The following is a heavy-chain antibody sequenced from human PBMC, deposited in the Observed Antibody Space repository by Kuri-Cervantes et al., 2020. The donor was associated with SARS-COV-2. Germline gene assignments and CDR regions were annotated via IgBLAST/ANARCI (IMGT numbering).Heavy chain of an antibody. J-gene: IGHJ6*02. CDR3: ARQITGYSSSSPYVDV. CDR2: IYPGNSDT. CDR1: GYSFTSYW. D-gene: IGHD6-6*01. Sequence: GGSLRLSCKGSGYSFTSYWTGWVRQVPGKGLEWMGIIYPGNSDTRYSPSFQGQVTISADKSINTAYLQWSSLKASDIAMYYCARQITGYSSSSPYVDVWGQGTTVTVSS. V-gene: IGHV5-51*01.